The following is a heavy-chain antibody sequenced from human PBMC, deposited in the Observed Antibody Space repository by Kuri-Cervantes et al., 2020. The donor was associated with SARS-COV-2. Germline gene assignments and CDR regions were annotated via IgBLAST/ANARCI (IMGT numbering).Heavy chain of an antibody. J-gene: IGHJ4*02. CDR2: ISGSGGST. CDR3: ASAVRFLEWLPGDYFDY. D-gene: IGHD3-3*01. V-gene: IGHV3-23*01. CDR1: GFTFSSYA. Sequence: GESLKISCAASGFTFSSYAMSWVRQAPGKGLEWVSAISGSGGSTYYADSVKGRFTISRDNSKNTLYLQMNSLRAEDTAVYYCASAVRFLEWLPGDYFDYWGQGTLVTVSS.